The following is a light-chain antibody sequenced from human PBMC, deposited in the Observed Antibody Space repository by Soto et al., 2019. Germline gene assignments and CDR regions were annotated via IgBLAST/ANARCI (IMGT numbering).Light chain of an antibody. CDR2: GAS. CDR3: QHYNNWPRT. V-gene: IGKV3-15*01. CDR1: QSVSSN. J-gene: IGKJ1*01. Sequence: EIVMTQSPATLSVSPGERATLSCRASQSVSSNLAWYQQKPGQAPRLLIYGASTRATGIPGRFSGSGSGTDFTLTISSLQSEDFAVSYCQHYNNWPRTFGQGTKVDIK.